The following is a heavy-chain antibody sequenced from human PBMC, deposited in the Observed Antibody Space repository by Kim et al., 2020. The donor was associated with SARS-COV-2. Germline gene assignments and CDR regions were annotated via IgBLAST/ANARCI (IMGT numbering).Heavy chain of an antibody. CDR2: INPNSGGT. D-gene: IGHD2-2*01. V-gene: IGHV1-2*04. CDR3: ARARGIVVVPAAQDEVDYYYGMDV. J-gene: IGHJ6*02. CDR1: GYTFTGYY. Sequence: ASVKVSCKASGYTFTGYYMHWVRQAPGQGLEWMGWINPNSGGTNYAQKFQGWVTMTRDTSISTAYMELSRLRSDDTAVYYCARARGIVVVPAAQDEVDYYYGMDVWGQGTTVTVSS.